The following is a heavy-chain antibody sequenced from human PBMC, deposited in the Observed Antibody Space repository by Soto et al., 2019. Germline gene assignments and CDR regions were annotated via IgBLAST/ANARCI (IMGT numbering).Heavy chain of an antibody. J-gene: IGHJ6*02. D-gene: IGHD3-10*01. CDR1: GDSVTFGHHY. V-gene: IGHV4-61*01. Sequence: QVHLQESGPGLVKPSGTLSLICIVSGDSVTFGHHYWSWIRQPPGKGLEWIGHIFFTGATNYSPSLKSRVAMSVDSAKSEFALNLTSVTAADSAIYYCARAGPDSAGSSLGRRLDVWGQGTTVTVSS. CDR2: IFFTGAT. CDR3: ARAGPDSAGSSLGRRLDV.